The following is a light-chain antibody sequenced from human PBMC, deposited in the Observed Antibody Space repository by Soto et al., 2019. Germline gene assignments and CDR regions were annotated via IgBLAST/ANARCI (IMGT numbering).Light chain of an antibody. J-gene: IGKJ1*01. CDR1: QTISSW. CDR3: QHYNSYSEA. V-gene: IGKV1-5*03. Sequence: DIQMTQSPSTLSGSVGDRVTITCRARQTISSWLAWYQQKPGKAPKLLIYKASTLKSGVPSRFSGSGSGTEFTLTIRSLQPDDFATYYCQHYNSYSEAFGQGTKGELK. CDR2: KAS.